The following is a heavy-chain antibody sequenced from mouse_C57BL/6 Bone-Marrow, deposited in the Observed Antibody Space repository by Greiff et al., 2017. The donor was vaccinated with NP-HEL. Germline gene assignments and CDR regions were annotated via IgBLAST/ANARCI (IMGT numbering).Heavy chain of an antibody. J-gene: IGHJ4*01. Sequence: EVKLVESGGGLVQPKGSLKLSCAASGFSFNTYAMNWVRQAPGKGLEWVARIRSKSNNYATYYADSVKDRFTISRDDSESMLYLQMNNLKTEDTAMYYCVSLIYDGYLYYAMDYWGQGTSVTVSS. CDR2: IRSKSNNYAT. V-gene: IGHV10-1*01. CDR3: VSLIYDGYLYYAMDY. CDR1: GFSFNTYA. D-gene: IGHD2-3*01.